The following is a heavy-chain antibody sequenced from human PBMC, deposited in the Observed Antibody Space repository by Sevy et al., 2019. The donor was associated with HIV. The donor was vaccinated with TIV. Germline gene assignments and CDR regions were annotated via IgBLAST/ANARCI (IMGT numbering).Heavy chain of an antibody. D-gene: IGHD1-7*01. CDR1: GFTFSNYA. V-gene: IGHV3-30-3*01. J-gene: IGHJ6*02. CDR2: ISYDGSNK. Sequence: GGSLRLSCAASGFTFSNYAIHWVRQAPGKGLEWVAVISYDGSNKYYADSVKGRFTISRDNSKNTLYLQMNSLRAEDTAVYDCARDPTNWNSAEGLQYYYYYYGMDVWGQGTTVTVSS. CDR3: ARDPTNWNSAEGLQYYYYYYGMDV.